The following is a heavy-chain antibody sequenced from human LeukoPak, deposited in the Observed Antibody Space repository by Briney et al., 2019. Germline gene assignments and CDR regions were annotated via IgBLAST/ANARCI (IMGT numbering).Heavy chain of an antibody. D-gene: IGHD2-2*01. J-gene: IGHJ4*02. CDR1: GFTFSSYS. CDR3: ARGLNCSSTSCYLDYFDY. Sequence: GGSLRLSCAASGFTFSSYSMNWVRQAPGKGLEWVSSISSSSSYIYYADSVKGRFTISGDNAKNSLYLQMNSLRAEDTAVYYCARGLNCSSTSCYLDYFDYWGQGTLVTVSS. CDR2: ISSSSSYI. V-gene: IGHV3-21*01.